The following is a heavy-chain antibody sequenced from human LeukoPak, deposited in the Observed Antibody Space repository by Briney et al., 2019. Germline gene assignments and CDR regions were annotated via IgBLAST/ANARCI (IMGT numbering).Heavy chain of an antibody. CDR1: GYTFAGYY. V-gene: IGHV1-2*02. Sequence: AASVKVSCKASGYTFAGYYMHWVRQAPGQGLEWMGWINPNSGGTNYAQKFQGRVTMTRGTSISTAYLELSRLRSDDTAVYYCAIDYSNYVVGYYFDYWGQGTLVTVSS. CDR3: AIDYSNYVVGYYFDY. CDR2: INPNSGGT. D-gene: IGHD4-11*01. J-gene: IGHJ4*02.